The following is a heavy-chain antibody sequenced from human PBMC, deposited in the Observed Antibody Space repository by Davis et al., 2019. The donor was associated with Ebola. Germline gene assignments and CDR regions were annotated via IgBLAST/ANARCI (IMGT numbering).Heavy chain of an antibody. CDR2: ININTGNP. Sequence: AASVKVSCKASGYSFTTYGMNWVRQAPGQGLEWMGWININTGNPTYAQGFTGRFVFSLDTSVSTAYLQISSLKAEDTAVYYCARGRELLWFGEAATSFDYWGQGILVTVSS. CDR3: ARGRELLWFGEAATSFDY. CDR1: GYSFTTYG. J-gene: IGHJ4*02. D-gene: IGHD3-10*01. V-gene: IGHV7-4-1*02.